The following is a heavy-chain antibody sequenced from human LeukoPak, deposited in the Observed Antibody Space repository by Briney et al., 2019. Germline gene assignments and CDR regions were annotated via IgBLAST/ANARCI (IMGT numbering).Heavy chain of an antibody. V-gene: IGHV4-31*03. CDR2: IYKTGST. CDR1: GDSITSGGYY. CDR3: AREVLR. Sequence: SETLSLTCTVSGDSITSGGYYWSWIRQRPGKGLEWIGYIYKTGSTYYNPSLKSRVTMSVDTSRNQFSLKLNSVTAADTAVYYCAREVLRWGQGTLVTVSS. J-gene: IGHJ4*02.